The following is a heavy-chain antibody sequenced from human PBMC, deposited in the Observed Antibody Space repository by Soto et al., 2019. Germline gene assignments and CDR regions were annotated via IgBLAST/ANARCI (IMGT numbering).Heavy chain of an antibody. J-gene: IGHJ6*02. V-gene: IGHV1-18*01. CDR3: ARGYYYGSGRPTPGGMDV. D-gene: IGHD3-10*01. Sequence: QVHLVQSGAEVKKPGASVKVSCKASGYTFTNYDINWVRQAPGQGLEWMGWISTYTGNTNYAQKLQGRVTMTTDTSTRTAYVERRSLRSDDTAVYYCARGYYYGSGRPTPGGMDVWGQGTTVTVS. CDR2: ISTYTGNT. CDR1: GYTFTNYD.